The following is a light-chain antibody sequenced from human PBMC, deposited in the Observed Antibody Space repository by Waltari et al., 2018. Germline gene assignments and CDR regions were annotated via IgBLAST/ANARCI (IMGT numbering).Light chain of an antibody. CDR2: RHN. V-gene: IGLV10-54*04. CDR3: SAWDSSLSAWV. CDR1: SSNVGNQG. Sequence: QAGLTQPPSVSKALRQTATLTCTGNSSNVGNQGAAWLQQHQGHPPKLLSYRHNSRPSGISGRVSASRSGNTASLTITGLQPEDEADYYCSAWDSSLSAWVFGGGTRLTVL. J-gene: IGLJ2*01.